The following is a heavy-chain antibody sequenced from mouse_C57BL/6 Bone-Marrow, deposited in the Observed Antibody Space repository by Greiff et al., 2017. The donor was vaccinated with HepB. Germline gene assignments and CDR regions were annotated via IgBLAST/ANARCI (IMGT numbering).Heavy chain of an antibody. CDR3: AREEGLTGTDFDY. Sequence: EVQLQESGPGLVKPSQSLSLTCSVTGYSITSGYYWNWIRQFPGNKLEWRGYISYDGSNNYNPSLKNRISITRDTSKNQFFLKLNSVTTEDTATYYCAREEGLTGTDFDYWGQGTTLTVSS. D-gene: IGHD4-1*01. CDR2: ISYDGSN. J-gene: IGHJ2*01. V-gene: IGHV3-6*01. CDR1: GYSITSGYY.